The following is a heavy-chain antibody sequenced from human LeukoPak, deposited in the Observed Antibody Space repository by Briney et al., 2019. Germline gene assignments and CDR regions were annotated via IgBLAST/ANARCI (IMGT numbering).Heavy chain of an antibody. D-gene: IGHD5-12*01. CDR2: INGSGGST. V-gene: IGHV3-23*01. Sequence: GGSLRLSCAASGFTFSSYATSRVRQPPGKGLEWVWAINGSGGSTYYADSVKGLFTISRENSKNTLYLQMNSVRAEDTAVYYCAKDKGSAWLFDYWGQGTLVTVSS. CDR1: GFTFSSYA. J-gene: IGHJ4*02. CDR3: AKDKGSAWLFDY.